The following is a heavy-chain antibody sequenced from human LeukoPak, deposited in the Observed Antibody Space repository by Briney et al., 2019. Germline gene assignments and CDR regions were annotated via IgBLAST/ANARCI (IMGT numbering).Heavy chain of an antibody. Sequence: ASVKVSCKASGYTFTGYYMHWVRQAPGQGLEWMGWINPNSGGTNYAQKFQGRVTMTRDTSISTAYMGLSRLRSDDTAVCYCARGLGIAAAGKKAPPRLDYWGQGTLVTVSS. CDR1: GYTFTGYY. V-gene: IGHV1-2*02. CDR3: ARGLGIAAAGKKAPPRLDY. D-gene: IGHD6-13*01. J-gene: IGHJ4*02. CDR2: INPNSGGT.